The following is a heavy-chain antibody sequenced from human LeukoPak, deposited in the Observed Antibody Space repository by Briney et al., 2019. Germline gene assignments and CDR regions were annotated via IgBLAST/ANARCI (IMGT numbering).Heavy chain of an antibody. CDR2: ISYDGSNK. Sequence: PGGSLRLSCAASGFTFSSYGMHWVRQAPGKGLEWVAVISYDGSNKYYADSVKGRFTISRDNSKNTLYLQMNSLRAEDTAVYYCAKDPTSYYYYMDVWGKGTTVTVSS. CDR3: AKDPTSYYYYMDV. V-gene: IGHV3-30*18. J-gene: IGHJ6*03. CDR1: GFTFSSYG.